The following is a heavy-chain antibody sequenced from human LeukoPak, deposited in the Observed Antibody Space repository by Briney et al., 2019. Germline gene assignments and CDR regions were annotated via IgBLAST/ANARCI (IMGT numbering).Heavy chain of an antibody. J-gene: IGHJ3*02. Sequence: PSETLSLTCTVSGASLSSGGHYWNWIRQHPVKGLEWIGYIHFSGSTYYNPSLQSRVTISVDTSKNQISLKLRSVTAADTAVYYCARPHSSTDFYAFDIWGQGTMVTVSS. D-gene: IGHD2-2*01. CDR2: IHFSGST. CDR3: ARPHSSTDFYAFDI. V-gene: IGHV4-31*03. CDR1: GASLSSGGHY.